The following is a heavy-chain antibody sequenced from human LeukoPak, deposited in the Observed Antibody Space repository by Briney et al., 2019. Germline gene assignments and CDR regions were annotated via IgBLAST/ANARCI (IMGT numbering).Heavy chain of an antibody. CDR2: IYYSGST. J-gene: IGHJ3*02. CDR1: GGSISSGGYY. CDR3: ARAPYYYDSSGYLTHAFDI. D-gene: IGHD3-22*01. V-gene: IGHV4-31*03. Sequence: PSQTLSLTCTVSGGSISSGGYYWSWIRQHPGKGLEWIGYIYYSGSTYYNPSLKSRVTISVGTSKNQFSLKLSSVTAADTAVYYCARAPYYYDSSGYLTHAFDIWGQGTLVSVSS.